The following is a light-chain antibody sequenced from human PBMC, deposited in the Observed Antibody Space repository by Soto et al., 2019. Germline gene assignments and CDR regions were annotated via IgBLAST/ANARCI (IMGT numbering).Light chain of an antibody. J-gene: IGLJ2*01. CDR2: GVS. CDR1: SSDVGGYNY. Sequence: QSVLTQPASVSGSPGQSITISCTGTSSDVGGYNYVSWYQQHPGEAPKLMIYGVSNRPSGVSSRFSGSKSGNTASLTISGLQTEDEADYYCSYFTSRTTIIFGGGTKLTVL. V-gene: IGLV2-14*03. CDR3: SYFTSRTTII.